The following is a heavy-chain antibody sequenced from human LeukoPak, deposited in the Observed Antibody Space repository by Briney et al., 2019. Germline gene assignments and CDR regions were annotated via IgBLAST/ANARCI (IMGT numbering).Heavy chain of an antibody. Sequence: GGSLRLSCAASGFTFSSYEMNWVRQAPGKGLEWVSYISSSGSTIYYADSVKGRFTISRDTAKDSVYLQMNSLRVEDTAVYFCASGSGWVFDYWGHGTLVTVSS. J-gene: IGHJ4*01. CDR3: ASGSGWVFDY. CDR1: GFTFSSYE. V-gene: IGHV3-48*03. D-gene: IGHD6-19*01. CDR2: ISSSGSTI.